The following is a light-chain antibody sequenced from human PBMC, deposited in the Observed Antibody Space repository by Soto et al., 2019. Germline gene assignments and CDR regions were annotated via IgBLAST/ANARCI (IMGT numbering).Light chain of an antibody. Sequence: EIVLTQSPGTLSLSPGERATLSCRASQSVSNNYLAWYQQKPGQAPRLLIYGASRRATGIPDRFSGSGSGAYFTLTINRLEPEDFAVYYCQQYDNSRWTFGQGTKVEIK. CDR2: GAS. V-gene: IGKV3-20*01. CDR1: QSVSNNY. CDR3: QQYDNSRWT. J-gene: IGKJ1*01.